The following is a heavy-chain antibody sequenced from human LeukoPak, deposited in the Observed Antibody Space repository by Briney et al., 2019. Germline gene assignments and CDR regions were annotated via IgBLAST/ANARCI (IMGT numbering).Heavy chain of an antibody. CDR2: ISWNSGSI. D-gene: IGHD2-15*01. V-gene: IGHV3-9*01. CDR1: GFTFEDCV. J-gene: IGHJ4*02. Sequence: GGSLRLSCAASGFTFEDCVMHWVRQVPGKGLEWVSGISWNSGSIDYADSVKGRFTISRDNAKNSLYLQMNSLRAEDTALYYCAKESPAYCSGGSCYSFDYWGQGTLVTVSS. CDR3: AKESPAYCSGGSCYSFDY.